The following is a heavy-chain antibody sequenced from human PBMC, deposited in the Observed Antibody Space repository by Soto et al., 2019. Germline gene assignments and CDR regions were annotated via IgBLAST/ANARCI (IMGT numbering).Heavy chain of an antibody. J-gene: IGHJ6*02. V-gene: IGHV3-21*01. CDR1: GFTFSSYS. CDR3: ARDSGDFLWFGESFPYYYYYGMDV. D-gene: IGHD3-10*01. Sequence: EVQLVESGGGLVKPGGSLRLSCAASGFTFSSYSMNWVRQAPGKGLEWVSSISSSSSYIYYADSVKGRFTISRDNAKNSLYLQMNSLRAEDTAVYYCARDSGDFLWFGESFPYYYYYGMDVWGQGTTVTVSS. CDR2: ISSSSSYI.